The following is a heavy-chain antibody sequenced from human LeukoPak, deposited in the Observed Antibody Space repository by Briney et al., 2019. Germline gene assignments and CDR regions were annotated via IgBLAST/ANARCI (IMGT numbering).Heavy chain of an antibody. V-gene: IGHV3-11*01. CDR3: AGTPPPDGYSFYYYYYYMDV. J-gene: IGHJ6*03. CDR2: ISSSGSTI. CDR1: GFTFSDYY. D-gene: IGHD5-24*01. Sequence: GGSLRLSCAASGFTFSDYYMSWIRQAPGKGLEWVSYISSSGSTIYYADSVKGRFTISRDNAKNSLYLQMNSLRAEDTAEYYWAGTPPPDGYSFYYYYYYMDVWGKGTTVTISS.